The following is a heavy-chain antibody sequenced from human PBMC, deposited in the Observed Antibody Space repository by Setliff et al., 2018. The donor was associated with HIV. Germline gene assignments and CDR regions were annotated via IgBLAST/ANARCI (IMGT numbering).Heavy chain of an antibody. J-gene: IGHJ6*02. CDR1: GYTFTSYD. D-gene: IGHD3-22*01. CDR3: AREIGDYYDSSGYYPPTDYYYGMDV. CDR2: ISAYNGNT. V-gene: IGHV1-18*01. Sequence: ASVKVSCKASGYTFTSYDISWVRQAPGQGLEWMGWISAYNGNTNYAQKLQGRVTMTTDTSTSTACMGLRSLRSDDTAVYYCAREIGDYYDSSGYYPPTDYYYGMDVWGQGTTVTVSS.